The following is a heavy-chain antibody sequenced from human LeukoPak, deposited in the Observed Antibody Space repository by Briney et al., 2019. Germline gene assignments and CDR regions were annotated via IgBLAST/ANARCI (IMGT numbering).Heavy chain of an antibody. Sequence: PGGSLRLSCAASGFTFSSYSMNWVRQAPGKGLEWVSYISSSSSTIYYADSVKGRFTISRDNAKNSLYLQMNSLRAEDTAVYYCARDESSSGYYPYYYYMDVWGKGTTVTVSS. CDR1: GFTFSSYS. V-gene: IGHV3-48*01. D-gene: IGHD6-19*01. CDR3: ARDESSSGYYPYYYYMDV. J-gene: IGHJ6*03. CDR2: ISSSSSTI.